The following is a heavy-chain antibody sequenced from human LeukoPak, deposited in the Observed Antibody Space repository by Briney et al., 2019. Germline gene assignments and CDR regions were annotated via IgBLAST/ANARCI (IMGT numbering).Heavy chain of an antibody. V-gene: IGHV3-30*04. Sequence: GGSLRLSCAASGFTFSSYAMHWVRQAPGKGLEWVAVISYDGSNKYYADSVKGRFTISRDNSKNTLYLQMNSLRAEDTAVYHCAREAPDYYDSSGYPYYFDYWGQGTLVTVSS. CDR1: GFTFSSYA. CDR2: ISYDGSNK. CDR3: AREAPDYYDSSGYPYYFDY. J-gene: IGHJ4*02. D-gene: IGHD3-22*01.